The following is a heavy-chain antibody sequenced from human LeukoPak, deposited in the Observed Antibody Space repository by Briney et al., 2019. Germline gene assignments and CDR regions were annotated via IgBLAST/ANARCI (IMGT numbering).Heavy chain of an antibody. CDR2: IIPIFGTA. V-gene: IGHV1-69*13. D-gene: IGHD2-8*01. J-gene: IGHJ4*02. CDR3: AREGERMLHY. CDR1: GGTFSSYA. Sequence: ASVKVSCKASGGTFSSYAISWVRQTPGQGLEWMGGIIPIFGTANYAQKFQGRVTITADESTSTAYMELSSLRSEDAAVYYCAREGERMLHYWGQGTLVTVSS.